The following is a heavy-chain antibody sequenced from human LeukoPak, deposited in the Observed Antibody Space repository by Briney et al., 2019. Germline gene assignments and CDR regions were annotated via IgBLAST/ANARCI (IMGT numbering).Heavy chain of an antibody. CDR3: ARIIFESALSAPPYYYYYMDV. CDR1: GGSISSGGYY. J-gene: IGHJ6*03. CDR2: IYYSGST. D-gene: IGHD3-9*01. V-gene: IGHV4-61*08. Sequence: SQTLSLTCTVSGGSISSGGYYWSWIRQPPGKGLEWIGYIYYSGSTNYNPSLKSRVTISVDTSKNQFSLKLSSVTAADTAVYYCARIIFESALSAPPYYYYYMDVWGKGTTVTVSS.